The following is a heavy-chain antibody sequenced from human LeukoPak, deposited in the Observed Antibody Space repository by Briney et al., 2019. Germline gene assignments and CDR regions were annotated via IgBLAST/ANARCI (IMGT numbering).Heavy chain of an antibody. CDR3: ARGRYSGYDN. CDR1: GFTFSNFE. D-gene: IGHD5-12*01. Sequence: RGSLRLSCAASGFTFSNFEFNWVRQAPGKGLEWLSYISSSGSTISYADSVRGRFTFSRDNAKNSVFLLMNNLRAEDTAVYYCARGRYSGYDNWGQGTLVTVSS. V-gene: IGHV3-48*03. CDR2: ISSSGSTI. J-gene: IGHJ4*02.